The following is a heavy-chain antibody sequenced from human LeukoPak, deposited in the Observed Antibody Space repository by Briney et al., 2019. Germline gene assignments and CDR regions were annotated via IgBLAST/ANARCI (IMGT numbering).Heavy chain of an antibody. CDR1: GFTFGDYA. Sequence: GGSLRLSCTASGFTFGDYAMSWFRQAPGKGLEWVGFIRSKAYGGTTEYAASVKGRFTISRDDSKNSLYLQMNSLKTEDTAVYYCARVGVYNWNYYFDYWGQGTLVTVSS. D-gene: IGHD1-7*01. V-gene: IGHV3-49*03. J-gene: IGHJ4*02. CDR2: IRSKAYGGTT. CDR3: ARVGVYNWNYYFDY.